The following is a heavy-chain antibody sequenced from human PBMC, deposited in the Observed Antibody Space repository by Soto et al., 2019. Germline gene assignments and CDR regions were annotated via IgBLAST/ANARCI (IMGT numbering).Heavy chain of an antibody. D-gene: IGHD1-1*01. Sequence: AETLASTFSVSGYSVSSSDYYWAWIRQPPGKGLEWIGSMFYSGLTYYNPSLKSRVTLSVDTSKNQFSVRLNSVTAADTAVYDFEPLSVSLSXPYCIQVWGQWTTVHVSS. J-gene: IGHJ6*02. CDR1: GYSVSSSDYY. V-gene: IGHV4-39*01. CDR2: MFYSGLT. CDR3: EPLSVSLSXPYCIQV.